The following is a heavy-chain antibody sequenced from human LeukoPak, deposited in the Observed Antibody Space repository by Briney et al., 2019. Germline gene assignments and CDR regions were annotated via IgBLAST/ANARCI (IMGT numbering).Heavy chain of an antibody. Sequence: SETLSLTCTVSGGSISSSSYYWGWIRQPPGKGLDWIGYIYYSGSTNYNPSFKSRVTMSVDRAKNQLSLNLDSVTAADTAVYFCARAYEGYTYSYSLWGPGALVTVSA. CDR1: GGSISSSSYY. V-gene: IGHV4-61*05. CDR2: IYYSGST. CDR3: ARAYEGYTYSYSL. D-gene: IGHD2-15*01. J-gene: IGHJ4*02.